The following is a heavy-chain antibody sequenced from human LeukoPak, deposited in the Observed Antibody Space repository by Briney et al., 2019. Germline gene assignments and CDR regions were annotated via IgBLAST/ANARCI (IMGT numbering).Heavy chain of an antibody. CDR3: ARPTVTTIYYYYYGMDV. D-gene: IGHD4-17*01. CDR2: INPNSGGT. CDR1: GYTFTGYY. V-gene: IGHV1-2*02. J-gene: IGHJ6*02. Sequence: GASVKVSCKASGYTFTGYYMHWVRQAPGQGLEWMGWINPNSGGTNYAQKFQGRVTMTRDTPISTAYMELSRLRSDDTAVYYCARPTVTTIYYYYYGMDVWGQGTTVTVSS.